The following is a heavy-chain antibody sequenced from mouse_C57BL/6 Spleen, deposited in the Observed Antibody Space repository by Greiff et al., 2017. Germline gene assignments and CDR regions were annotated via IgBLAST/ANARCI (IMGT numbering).Heavy chain of an antibody. V-gene: IGHV3-6*01. CDR3: AREDLLGAMDY. CDR1: GYSITSGYY. D-gene: IGHD1-1*01. J-gene: IGHJ4*01. Sequence: EVQLVESGPGLVKPSQSLSLTCSVTGYSITSGYYWNWIRQFPGNKLEWMGYISYDGSNNYNPSLKNRISITRDTSKNQFFLKLNSVTTEDTATYYCAREDLLGAMDYWGQGTSVTVSS. CDR2: ISYDGSN.